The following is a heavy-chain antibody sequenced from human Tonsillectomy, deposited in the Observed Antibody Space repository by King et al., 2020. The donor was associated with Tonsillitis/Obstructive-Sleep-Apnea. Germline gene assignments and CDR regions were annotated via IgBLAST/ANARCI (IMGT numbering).Heavy chain of an antibody. V-gene: IGHV1-58*01. CDR2: IVVGSGNT. D-gene: IGHD4-17*01. CDR3: AAVWNDYGDYGAFDI. J-gene: IGHJ3*02. CDR1: GFAFSSSA. Sequence: QLVQSGPEVKKPGTSVKVSCKASGFAFSSSAVQWVRQARGQRLEWIGWIVVGSGNTNYAQKFQERDTITRDMSPSTAYMELSSLRSEDTAVYYCAAVWNDYGDYGAFDIWGQGTMVTVSS.